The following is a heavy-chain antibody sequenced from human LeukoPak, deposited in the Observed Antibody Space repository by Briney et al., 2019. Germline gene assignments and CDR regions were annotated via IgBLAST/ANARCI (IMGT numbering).Heavy chain of an antibody. CDR2: IYPGDSDT. CDR3: ARLGGSYLENLDY. Sequence: HGESLQISCKGSGYSFTSYWIGWGRQLPGKGLEWMGIIYPGDSDTRYSPSFQGLVTISADKSISTAYLQWSSLKASDTAMYYCARLGGSYLENLDYWGQGTLVTVSP. D-gene: IGHD1-26*01. V-gene: IGHV5-51*01. CDR1: GYSFTSYW. J-gene: IGHJ4*02.